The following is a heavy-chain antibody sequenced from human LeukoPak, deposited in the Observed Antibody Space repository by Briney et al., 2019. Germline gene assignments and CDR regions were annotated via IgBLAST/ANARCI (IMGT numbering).Heavy chain of an antibody. CDR3: ARGLHYDSGGGGFDP. CDR2: INHSGST. CDR1: GGSFSGYY. Sequence: PSETLSLTCAVYGGSFSGYYWSWIRQPPGKGLEWIGEINHSGSTNYNPSLKSRATISVDTSKNQFSLKLSSVTAADTAVYYCARGLHYDSGGGGFDPWGQGTLVTVSS. J-gene: IGHJ5*02. V-gene: IGHV4-34*01. D-gene: IGHD3-22*01.